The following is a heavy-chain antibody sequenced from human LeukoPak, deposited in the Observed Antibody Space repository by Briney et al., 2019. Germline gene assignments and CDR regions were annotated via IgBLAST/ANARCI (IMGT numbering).Heavy chain of an antibody. V-gene: IGHV4-61*02. CDR1: GGSISSGGYY. Sequence: SETLSLTCTVSGGSISSGGYYWSWIRQPAGKGLEWIGRIYASGSTNCNPSLKSRVTISVDTSKNQFSLKLSSVTAADTAVYYCARDPIQHAFDIWGKGTMVTVSS. J-gene: IGHJ3*02. CDR2: IYASGST. CDR3: ARDPIQHAFDI. D-gene: IGHD1-1*01.